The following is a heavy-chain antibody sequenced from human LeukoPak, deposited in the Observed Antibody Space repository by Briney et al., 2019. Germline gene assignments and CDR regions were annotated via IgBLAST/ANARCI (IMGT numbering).Heavy chain of an antibody. D-gene: IGHD3-22*01. V-gene: IGHV3-7*01. CDR1: GFTFRNSW. Sequence: GGSLRLSCAASGFTFRNSWMSWVRQAPGKGLEWVANIEVDGSEKYYVDSVEGRFDISRDNAKNSLYLQMNSLRGEDTAVYYCAKAGSSVSWDWGQGTLVTVSS. CDR3: AKAGSSVSWD. J-gene: IGHJ4*02. CDR2: IEVDGSEK.